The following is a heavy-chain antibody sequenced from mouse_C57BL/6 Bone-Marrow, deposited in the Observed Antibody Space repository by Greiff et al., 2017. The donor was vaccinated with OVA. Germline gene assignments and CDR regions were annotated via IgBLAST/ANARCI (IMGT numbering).Heavy chain of an antibody. D-gene: IGHD1-1*01. CDR1: GYTFPDYY. CDR3: ARRYYGFAY. Sequence: EVQLQQSGPVLVKPGASVKMSCKASGYTFPDYYMNWVKQSHGKSLEWIGVINPYNGGTSYNQKFKGKATLTVDKSSSTAYMELNSLTSEDSAVYYCARRYYGFAYWGQGTLVTVSA. CDR2: INPYNGGT. V-gene: IGHV1-19*01. J-gene: IGHJ3*01.